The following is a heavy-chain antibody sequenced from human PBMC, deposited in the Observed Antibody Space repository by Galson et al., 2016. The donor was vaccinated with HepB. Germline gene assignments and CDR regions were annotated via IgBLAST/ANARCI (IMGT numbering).Heavy chain of an antibody. CDR2: ISYDERNK. CDR1: GFSFSSQA. Sequence: SLRLSCAASGFSFSSQAMYWVRQAPGKGLEWVAVISYDERNKYYTDSVKGRSTVSRDSSKYTLYLQMNSLRIEDTAVYYCAASPATTEVPEGYALDFWGQGTMVTVSS. D-gene: IGHD4-11*01. J-gene: IGHJ3*01. V-gene: IGHV3-30*04. CDR3: AASPATTEVPEGYALDF.